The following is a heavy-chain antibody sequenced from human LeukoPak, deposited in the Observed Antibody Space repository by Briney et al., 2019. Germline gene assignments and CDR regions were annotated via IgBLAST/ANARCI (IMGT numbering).Heavy chain of an antibody. D-gene: IGHD7-27*01. CDR1: GGSISSSSYY. J-gene: IGHJ5*02. CDR2: IYYSGST. Sequence: SETLSLTCTVSGGSISSSSYYWGWIRQPPGKGLEWIGSIYYSGSTYYNPSLKSRVTISVDTSKNQFSLKLSSVTAADTAVYYCARSIPGDRAFDPWGQGTLVTVSP. V-gene: IGHV4-39*07. CDR3: ARSIPGDRAFDP.